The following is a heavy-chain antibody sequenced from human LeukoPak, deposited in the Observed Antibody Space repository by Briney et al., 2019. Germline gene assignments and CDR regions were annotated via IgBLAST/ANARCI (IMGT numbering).Heavy chain of an antibody. Sequence: GGSLRLSCAASGFTFSTYSMNWVRQAPGKGLEWVSSISSSSSYIYYADSLKGRFTISRDNAKNSLYLQMNSLRAEDTAVYYCAREEGGAGLYGFDIWGQGTMVTVSS. D-gene: IGHD1-26*01. CDR1: GFTFSTYS. CDR2: ISSSSSYI. J-gene: IGHJ3*02. V-gene: IGHV3-21*01. CDR3: AREEGGAGLYGFDI.